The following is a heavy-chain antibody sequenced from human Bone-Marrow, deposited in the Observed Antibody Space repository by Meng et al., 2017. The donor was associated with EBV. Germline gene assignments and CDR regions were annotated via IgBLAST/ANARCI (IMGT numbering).Heavy chain of an antibody. D-gene: IGHD6-13*01. Sequence: QVQLVESGGGVVQPGRSLRLSCAASGFTFSSYAMHWVRQAPGKGLEWVAVISYDGSNKYYADSVKGRFTISRDNSKNTLYLQMNSLRAEDTAVYYCARDALQQLVSPLDYWGQGTLVTVSS. CDR1: GFTFSSYA. J-gene: IGHJ4*02. CDR2: ISYDGSNK. V-gene: IGHV3-30-3*01. CDR3: ARDALQQLVSPLDY.